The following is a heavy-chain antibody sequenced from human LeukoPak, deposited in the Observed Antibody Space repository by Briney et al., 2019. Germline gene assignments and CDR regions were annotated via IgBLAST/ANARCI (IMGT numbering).Heavy chain of an antibody. D-gene: IGHD5-12*01. V-gene: IGHV3-53*01. CDR3: ARESGYDLGIDY. J-gene: IGHJ4*02. CDR1: GFTASSNY. CDR2: IYSGGST. Sequence: GGSLRLSCAASGFTASSNYMSWVRQAPGKGLEWVSVIYSGGSTYYADSVKGRFTISRDNSKNTLYLQMNSLRAEDTAVYYCARESGYDLGIDYWGQGTLVTVSS.